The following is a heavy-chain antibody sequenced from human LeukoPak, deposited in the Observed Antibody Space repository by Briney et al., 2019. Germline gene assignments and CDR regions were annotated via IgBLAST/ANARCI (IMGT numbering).Heavy chain of an antibody. J-gene: IGHJ4*02. Sequence: ASVKVSCKASGYTFTSYGISWVRQAPGQGLEWMGWISAYNGNTNYAQKLQGRVTMTTDTSTSTAYMELRSLRSDDTAVYYCARGTRSPYYYDSSGYLVDYWGQGTLVTVSS. CDR1: GYTFTSYG. V-gene: IGHV1-18*01. CDR3: ARGTRSPYYYDSSGYLVDY. CDR2: ISAYNGNT. D-gene: IGHD3-22*01.